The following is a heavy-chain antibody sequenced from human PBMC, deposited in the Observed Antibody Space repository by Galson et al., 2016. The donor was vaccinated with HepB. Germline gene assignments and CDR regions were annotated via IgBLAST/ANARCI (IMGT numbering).Heavy chain of an antibody. V-gene: IGHV3-66*01. J-gene: IGHJ4*02. CDR2: VYSGGYI. CDR3: ARVSAFWSGLPDH. D-gene: IGHD3-3*01. CDR1: GFTVSNNY. Sequence: SLRLSCAASGFTVSNNYMSWVRQAPGKGLEWVAVVYSGGYIYYADSVQGRFTISRDSSKSTLYLQMNSLRAEDTAIYDCARVSAFWSGLPDHWGQGTQVTV.